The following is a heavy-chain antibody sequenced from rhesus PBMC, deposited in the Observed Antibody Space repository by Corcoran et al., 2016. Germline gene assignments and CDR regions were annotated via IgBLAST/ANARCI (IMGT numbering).Heavy chain of an antibody. D-gene: IGHD1-1-1*01. CDR1: GGSISSSNW. Sequence: QVQLQESGPGLVKPSETLSLICAVSGGSISSSNWWSWIRQPPGKGREWIGYISGSSCNNNYNPSPKSRVTISKATSKSQFSLRLSSVTAADTAVYYCARDSQTLYSWNYESRFDVWGPGVLVTVSS. V-gene: IGHV4S19*01. J-gene: IGHJ5-1*01. CDR3: ARDSQTLYSWNYESRFDV. CDR2: ISGSSCNN.